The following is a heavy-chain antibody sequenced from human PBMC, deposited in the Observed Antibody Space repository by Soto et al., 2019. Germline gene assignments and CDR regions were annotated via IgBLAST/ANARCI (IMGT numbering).Heavy chain of an antibody. CDR3: SKGGGGLAAAAVRPLGASDC. J-gene: IGHJ4*02. CDR1: GFTFSNYA. CDR2: ISGSGGTT. V-gene: IGHV3-23*01. Sequence: EVQLLESGGGLVQPGGSLRLSCAASGFTFSNYAMTWVRQAPGKGLEWVSAISGSGGTTYYADSVKGRFTISRDNSKNKLDLQMNSLRGEETALYYCSKGGGGLAAAAVRPLGASDCWGQGTLVTVSS. D-gene: IGHD6-13*01.